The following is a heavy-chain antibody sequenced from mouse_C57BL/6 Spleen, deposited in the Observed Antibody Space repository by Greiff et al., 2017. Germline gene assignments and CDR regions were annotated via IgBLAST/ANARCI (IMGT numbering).Heavy chain of an antibody. V-gene: IGHV1-26*01. CDR3: ARDYGSSYGFAY. Sequence: EVQLQQSGPELVQPGASVKISCKASGYTFTDYYMNWVKQSHGKSLEWIGDINPNNGGTSYNQKFKGKATLTVDKSSSTAYMELRSLTSADSAVYYGARDYGSSYGFAYWGQGTLVTVSA. D-gene: IGHD1-1*01. CDR2: INPNNGGT. J-gene: IGHJ3*01. CDR1: GYTFTDYY.